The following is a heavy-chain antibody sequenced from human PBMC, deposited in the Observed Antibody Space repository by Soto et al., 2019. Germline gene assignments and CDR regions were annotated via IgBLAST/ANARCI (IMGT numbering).Heavy chain of an antibody. J-gene: IGHJ3*02. CDR2: IGGGDHDR. CDR3: VKDRMDHNSVWDPFDI. Sequence: EVQLLESGGGLGQPGGSLRLSCAASGFTFSIFAMSWVRQAPGKGLEWVSSIGGGDHDRYYTDSVRGRFTISRDNSKNTVFLQMNSLRAEDTAIYYCVKDRMDHNSVWDPFDIWGQGTMVTVSS. D-gene: IGHD1-20*01. V-gene: IGHV3-23*01. CDR1: GFTFSIFA.